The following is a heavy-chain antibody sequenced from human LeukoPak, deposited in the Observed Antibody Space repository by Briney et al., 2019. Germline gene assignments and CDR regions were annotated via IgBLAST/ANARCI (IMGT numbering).Heavy chain of an antibody. CDR3: ARDRSPGWFDP. V-gene: IGHV3-7*01. J-gene: IGHJ5*02. CDR1: GFTFSSYW. Sequence: GGSLRLSCAASGFTFSSYWMSWVRQAPGKGLEWVANIKKDGIEKYYVDSVKGRFTISRDNAKTSLYLQMNSLRAEDAAVYYCARDRSPGWFDPWGQGTLVTVSS. CDR2: IKKDGIEK.